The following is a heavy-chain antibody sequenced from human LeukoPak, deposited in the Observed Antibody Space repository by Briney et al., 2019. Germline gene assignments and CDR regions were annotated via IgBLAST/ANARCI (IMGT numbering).Heavy chain of an antibody. CDR1: GGSISSGGYY. J-gene: IGHJ4*02. CDR3: ARGEDDSGPLFDY. D-gene: IGHD3-22*01. Sequence: SETLSLTCTVSGGSISSGGYYWSWIRQHPGKGLEWIGYIYYSGSTYYNPSLKSRVTISVDTSKNQFSLKLSSVTAADTAVYYCARGEDDSGPLFDYWGQGTLVTVSP. CDR2: IYYSGST. V-gene: IGHV4-31*03.